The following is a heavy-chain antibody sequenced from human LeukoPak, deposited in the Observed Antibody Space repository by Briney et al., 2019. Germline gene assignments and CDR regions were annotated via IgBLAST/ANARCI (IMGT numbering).Heavy chain of an antibody. CDR1: GFTFSSYG. CDR3: AKDRTVAGSWYTLDY. D-gene: IGHD6-13*01. CDR2: ISYDGSNK. V-gene: IGHV3-30*18. Sequence: GGSLRLSCAASGFTFSSYGMHWVRQAPGKGLEWVAVISYDGSNKYYADSVKGRFTISRDNSKNTLYLQMNSLRAEDTAVHYCAKDRTVAGSWYTLDYWGQGTLVTVSS. J-gene: IGHJ4*02.